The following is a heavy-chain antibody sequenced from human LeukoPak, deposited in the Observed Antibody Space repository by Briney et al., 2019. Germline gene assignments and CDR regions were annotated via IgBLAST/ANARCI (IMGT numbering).Heavy chain of an antibody. CDR2: ISGSGDNT. D-gene: IGHD6-13*01. CDR1: GFTFSSYA. V-gene: IGHV3-23*01. CDR3: ARLSYASAAGTDYDY. J-gene: IGHJ4*02. Sequence: GGSLRLSCAASGFTFSSYAMSWVRQAPGKGLEWVSGISGSGDNTYYADSVKGRFTISRDNSKNTLYLQMNSLRAEDTAVYYCARLSYASAAGTDYDYWGQGTLVTVSS.